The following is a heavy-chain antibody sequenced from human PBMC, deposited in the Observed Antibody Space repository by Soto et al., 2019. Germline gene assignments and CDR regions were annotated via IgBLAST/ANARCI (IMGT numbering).Heavy chain of an antibody. V-gene: IGHV3-30-3*01. CDR2: ISYDGSNK. D-gene: IGHD3-22*01. CDR3: ARDLDRITMIVVAKSLDY. J-gene: IGHJ4*02. CDR1: GFTFSSYA. Sequence: GGSLRLSCAASGFTFSSYAMHWVRQAPGKGLEWVAVISYDGSNKYYADSVKGRFTISRDNSKNTLYLQMNSLRAEDTAVYYCARDLDRITMIVVAKSLDYWGQGTLVTVSS.